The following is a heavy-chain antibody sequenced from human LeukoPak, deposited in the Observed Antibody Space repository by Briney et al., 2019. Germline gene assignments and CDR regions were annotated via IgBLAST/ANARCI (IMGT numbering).Heavy chain of an antibody. D-gene: IGHD1-26*01. J-gene: IGHJ4*02. CDR1: GGSIGSYY. Sequence: SETLSLTCTVSGGSIGSYYWSWIRQPAGKGLEWIGRIYTSGSTNYNPSLKSRVTMSVDTSKNQFSLKLSSVTAADTAVYYCARDRARGWELLYYFDYWGQGTLVTVSS. CDR3: ARDRARGWELLYYFDY. V-gene: IGHV4-4*07. CDR2: IYTSGST.